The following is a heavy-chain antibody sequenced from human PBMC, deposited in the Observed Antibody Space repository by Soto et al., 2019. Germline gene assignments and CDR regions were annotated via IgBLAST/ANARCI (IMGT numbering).Heavy chain of an antibody. CDR3: ARHEGVVPAAFSFKYYYYMDV. CDR1: GGSISSYY. J-gene: IGHJ6*03. Sequence: SETLSLTCTVSGGSISSYYWSWIRQPPGKGLEWIGYIYYSGSTNYNPSLKSRVTISVDTSKNQFSLKLSSVTAADTAVYYCARHEGVVPAAFSFKYYYYMDVWGKGTTVTVSS. CDR2: IYYSGST. V-gene: IGHV4-59*08. D-gene: IGHD2-2*01.